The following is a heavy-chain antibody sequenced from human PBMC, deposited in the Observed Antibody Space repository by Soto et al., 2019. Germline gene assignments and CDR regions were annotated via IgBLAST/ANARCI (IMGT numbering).Heavy chain of an antibody. Sequence: SETLSLTCAVYGGSFSGYYWSWIRQPPGKGLEWIGEINHSGSTNYNPSLKSRVTISVDTSKNQFSLRLSSVTAADTAVYYCARGRSSGWHRPYYFDYWGQGTLVTVSS. J-gene: IGHJ4*02. D-gene: IGHD6-19*01. CDR3: ARGRSSGWHRPYYFDY. V-gene: IGHV4-34*01. CDR1: GGSFSGYY. CDR2: INHSGST.